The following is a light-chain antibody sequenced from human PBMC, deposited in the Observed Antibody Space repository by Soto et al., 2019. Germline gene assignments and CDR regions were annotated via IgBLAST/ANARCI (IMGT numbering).Light chain of an antibody. J-gene: IGLJ3*02. V-gene: IGLV1-44*01. CDR3: AAWADSLNGWV. CDR1: SSNIGSNT. Sequence: QSVLTQPPSASGTPGQRVTISCSGSSSNIGSNTVNWYQQLPGTAPKLLIYSNNQRPSGVPDRFSGSKSGTSASLAISWLQSEDEADYYCAAWADSLNGWVFGGGTQLTVL. CDR2: SNN.